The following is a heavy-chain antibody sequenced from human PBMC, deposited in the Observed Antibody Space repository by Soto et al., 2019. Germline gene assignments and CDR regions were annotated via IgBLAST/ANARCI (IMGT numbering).Heavy chain of an antibody. CDR1: GYTFTSCY. D-gene: IGHD3-3*01. J-gene: IGHJ6*03. V-gene: IGHV1-8*01. CDR3: ARLPGSSGYWDSYYYYYMDV. CDR2: MNPNSGNT. Sequence: ASVEVSCEASGYTFTSCYINWVRQATGLGLEWMGWMNPNSGNTGYAQKFQGRVTMTRNTSISTAYMELSSLRSEDTAVYYCARLPGSSGYWDSYYYYYMDVWGKGTTVTVSS.